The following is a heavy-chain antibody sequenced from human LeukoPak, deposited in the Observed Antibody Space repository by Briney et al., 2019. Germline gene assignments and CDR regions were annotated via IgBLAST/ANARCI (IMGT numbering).Heavy chain of an antibody. V-gene: IGHV3-30-3*01. CDR2: TSHDGNTG. CDR1: KFMFSAYN. Sequence: GGSLRLSCAASKFMFSAYNMHWVRQVPGKGLEWLAITSHDGNTGHYADSVKGRFTISRDNSKDTVDLQMNSLRADDTAVYYCARDFNWAFVYWGQGTLVTVSS. CDR3: ARDFNWAFVY. J-gene: IGHJ4*02. D-gene: IGHD3-16*01.